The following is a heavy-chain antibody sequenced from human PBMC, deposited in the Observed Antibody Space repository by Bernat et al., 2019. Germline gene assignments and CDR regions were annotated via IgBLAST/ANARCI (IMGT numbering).Heavy chain of an antibody. J-gene: IGHJ4*02. Sequence: VQLVESGGGVVQPGRSLRLACEASGFTFRNYGMHWVRQAPGRGLEWVAVIWYDGSNNYYADSVKGRFTISRDNSKNTLYLQMNSLRGEDTAVYYCARDRDYPGTYFDYWGQGTLVTVSS. CDR1: GFTFRNYG. V-gene: IGHV3-33*01. CDR2: IWYDGSNN. CDR3: ARDRDYPGTYFDY. D-gene: IGHD3-10*01.